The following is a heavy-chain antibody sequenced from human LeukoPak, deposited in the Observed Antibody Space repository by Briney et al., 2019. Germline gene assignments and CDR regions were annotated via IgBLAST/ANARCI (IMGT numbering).Heavy chain of an antibody. CDR2: ISYDGSNK. D-gene: IGHD3-22*01. V-gene: IGHV3-30*03. Sequence: GGSLRLSCAASGFTFSSYGMHWVRQAPGKGLEWVAVISYDGSNKYYADSVKGRFTISRDNSKNTLYLQMNSLRAEDTAVYYCARGFGDSSGYYYYYYYMDVWGKGTTVTVSS. J-gene: IGHJ6*03. CDR3: ARGFGDSSGYYYYYYYMDV. CDR1: GFTFSSYG.